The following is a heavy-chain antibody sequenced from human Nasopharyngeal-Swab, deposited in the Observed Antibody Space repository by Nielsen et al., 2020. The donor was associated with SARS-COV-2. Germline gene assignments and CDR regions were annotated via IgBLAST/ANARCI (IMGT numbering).Heavy chain of an antibody. CDR2: VSQGGGT. V-gene: IGHV4-34*01. J-gene: IGHJ6*03. D-gene: IGHD2-2*01. Sequence: WIRQPPGKGLEWIGEVSQGGGTNYNPSLKNRVTISVATSKNQFSLKLSSVTAAETAVYYCARDGAGVVPAPVLGLGPYYSYYYMDVWGKGTTVTVSS. CDR3: ARDGAGVVPAPVLGLGPYYSYYYMDV.